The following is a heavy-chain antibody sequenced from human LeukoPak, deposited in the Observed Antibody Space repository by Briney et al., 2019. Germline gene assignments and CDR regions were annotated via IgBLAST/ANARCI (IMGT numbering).Heavy chain of an antibody. Sequence: SQTLSLTCTVSGGSISSAGYYWSWIRQHPGKGLEWIGYIYYSGNTYYNSSLKSRVTISVDTSKNQFSLKLSSVTAADTAVYYCARHLHDSSGYYFDAFDIWGQGTMVTVSS. V-gene: IGHV4-31*03. D-gene: IGHD3-22*01. CDR3: ARHLHDSSGYYFDAFDI. CDR1: GGSISSAGYY. J-gene: IGHJ3*02. CDR2: IYYSGNT.